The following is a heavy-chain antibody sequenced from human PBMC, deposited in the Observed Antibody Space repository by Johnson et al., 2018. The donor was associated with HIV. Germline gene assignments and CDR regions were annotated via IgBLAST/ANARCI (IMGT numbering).Heavy chain of an antibody. CDR1: GFTFSSYW. Sequence: VQLVESGGGLVQPGGSLRLSCAASGFTFSSYWMSWVRQAPGTGLEWVANIKQDGSAKYYVDSVKGRFTISRDNAKNSLYLQMNSLRAEDTAVYYCAREFGQASSYAFDIWGQGTMVTVSS. CDR3: AREFGQASSYAFDI. D-gene: IGHD3/OR15-3a*01. V-gene: IGHV3-7*01. CDR2: IKQDGSAK. J-gene: IGHJ3*02.